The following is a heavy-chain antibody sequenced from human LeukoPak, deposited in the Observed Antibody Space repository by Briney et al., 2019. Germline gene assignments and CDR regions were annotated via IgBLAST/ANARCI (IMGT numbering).Heavy chain of an antibody. CDR3: ARDSNWSAQDY. D-gene: IGHD6-13*01. CDR1: GYTFTSYA. V-gene: IGHV1-3*01. J-gene: IGHJ4*02. CDR2: INAGNGNT. Sequence: ASVKVSCKASGYTFTSYAMHWVRQAPGQRLEWMGWINAGNGNTKYSQKFQSRVTITRDTSASRAYMELSSLRSEDTAVYYCARDSNWSAQDYWGQGTLVTVSS.